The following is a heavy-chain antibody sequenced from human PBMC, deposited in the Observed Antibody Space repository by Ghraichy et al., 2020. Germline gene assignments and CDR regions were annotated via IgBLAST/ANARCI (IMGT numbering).Heavy chain of an antibody. CDR1: GFSFSRFA. V-gene: IGHV3-23*01. D-gene: IGHD6-6*01. J-gene: IGHJ4*02. Sequence: GGSLRLSCAASGFSFSRFAMSWVRQAPGKGLEYVSSISSNGHNTFYGDSVKGRFTISRDNSRNTLHLQMNGLRTEDTAVYYCARVIAALSGLDYWGQGALVTVSP. CDR2: ISSNGHNT. CDR3: ARVIAALSGLDY.